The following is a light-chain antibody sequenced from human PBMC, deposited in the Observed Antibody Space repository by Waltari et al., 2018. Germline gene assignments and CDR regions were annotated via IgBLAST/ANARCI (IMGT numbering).Light chain of an antibody. Sequence: QSALTQPASVSGSPGQSTTISCTATSSDVGSYDLVSWYQQHPGRAPKLMIYEGSKRPSGVSNRFSGSKSGNTASLTISGLQAEDEADYYCCSYAGSNWVFGGGTKLTVL. CDR3: CSYAGSNWV. CDR1: SSDVGSYDL. V-gene: IGLV2-23*01. J-gene: IGLJ3*02. CDR2: EGS.